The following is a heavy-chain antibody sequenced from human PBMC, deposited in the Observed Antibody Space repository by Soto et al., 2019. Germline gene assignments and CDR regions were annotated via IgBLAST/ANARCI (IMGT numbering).Heavy chain of an antibody. CDR3: TLGGVATIPFDY. J-gene: IGHJ4*02. CDR1: GFSLTTYGVG. D-gene: IGHD5-12*01. V-gene: IGHV2-26*01. Sequence: SGPTLVNPTQTLTLTFTFSGFSLTTYGVGVGWIRQPPGKALEWLAHIFSNDEKSYSTSLKSRLTISKDTSKSQVVLTMTNMDPVDTATYYCTLGGVATIPFDYWGQGTLVTVSS. CDR2: IFSNDEK.